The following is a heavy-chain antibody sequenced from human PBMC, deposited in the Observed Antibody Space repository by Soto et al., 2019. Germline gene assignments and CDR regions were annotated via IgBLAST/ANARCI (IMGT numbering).Heavy chain of an antibody. Sequence: SETLSLTCTVPGGSSSSGEYYWSWIRQSPGRGLEWIGYNYYSVSTYYNTSLQSGVTILIDTSKNQFSLKLSSVTAADMAVYYCAREKVPGYIHHTNFDPCGQGSLVT. J-gene: IGHJ5*02. CDR1: GGSSSSGEYY. CDR2: NYYSVST. D-gene: IGHD3-9*01. V-gene: IGHV4-30-4*01. CDR3: AREKVPGYIHHTNFDP.